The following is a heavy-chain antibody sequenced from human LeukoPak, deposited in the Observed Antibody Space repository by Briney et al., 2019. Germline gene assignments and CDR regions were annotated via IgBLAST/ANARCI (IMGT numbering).Heavy chain of an antibody. V-gene: IGHV3-23*01. CDR2: ISGSGGTP. CDR3: ARVHQLLSSGGWFDP. Sequence: GGSLRLSCAASGFTFSSYAMSWVRQAPGKGLEWVSSISGSGGTPYYADSVKGRFTISRDNSKNTLSLQMNSLSTEDTALYHCARVHQLLSSGGWFDPWGQGTLVTASS. D-gene: IGHD2-2*01. CDR1: GFTFSSYA. J-gene: IGHJ5*02.